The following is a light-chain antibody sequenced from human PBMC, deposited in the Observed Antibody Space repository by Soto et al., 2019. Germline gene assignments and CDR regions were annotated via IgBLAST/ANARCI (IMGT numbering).Light chain of an antibody. Sequence: QSALTQAASVSGSPGQSITISCTGTSSDVGGYNYVSWYQQHPGKAPKLMIYDVSNRPSGVSNRFSGSKSGNTASLTISGLQAEDEADYYCSSYTSSSTLVFGTGTKVTV. V-gene: IGLV2-14*01. CDR3: SSYTSSSTLV. CDR2: DVS. J-gene: IGLJ1*01. CDR1: SSDVGGYNY.